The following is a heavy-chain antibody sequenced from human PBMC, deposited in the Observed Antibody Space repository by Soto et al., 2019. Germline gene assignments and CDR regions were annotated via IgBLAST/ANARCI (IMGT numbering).Heavy chain of an antibody. Sequence: ASVKVSFKASGYTFTGYYIYWLRQAPGQGLEWMGWINPNNGDTNYAQKFQGRVTMTRDSSISTAYLELNSLRAEDTAVYYCAREGVHFSGYPFDYWGQGTLVTVSS. D-gene: IGHD3-22*01. V-gene: IGHV1-2*02. CDR3: AREGVHFSGYPFDY. CDR1: GYTFTGYY. J-gene: IGHJ4*02. CDR2: INPNNGDT.